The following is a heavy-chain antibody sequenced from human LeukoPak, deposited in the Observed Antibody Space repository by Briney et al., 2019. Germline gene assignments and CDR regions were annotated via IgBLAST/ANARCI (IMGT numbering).Heavy chain of an antibody. J-gene: IGHJ3*02. V-gene: IGHV4-4*07. CDR3: ARGKSSGSYFAFDI. CDR1: GGSISSYY. CDR2: IYTSGST. D-gene: IGHD3-10*01. Sequence: PSETLSLTCTVSGGSISSYYGSWIRQPAGKGLEWIGRIYTSGSTNYNPSLKSRVTMSVDTSKNQFSLKLSSVTAADTAVYYCARGKSSGSYFAFDIWGQGTMVTVSS.